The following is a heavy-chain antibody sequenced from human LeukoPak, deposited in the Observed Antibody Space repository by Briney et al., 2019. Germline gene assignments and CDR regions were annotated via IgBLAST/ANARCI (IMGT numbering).Heavy chain of an antibody. Sequence: SETLSLTCTVSGGSLSNYYWSWIRQPPGKGLEWIGYIYYSGSTKYNPSLKSRVTISLDTSKNQFSLKLSSVTAADTAVYYCARQVWGRYFDWLPMEIPLRSNYFDYWGQGTLVTVSS. CDR1: GGSLSNYY. D-gene: IGHD3-9*01. J-gene: IGHJ4*02. CDR3: ARQVWGRYFDWLPMEIPLRSNYFDY. CDR2: IYYSGST. V-gene: IGHV4-59*08.